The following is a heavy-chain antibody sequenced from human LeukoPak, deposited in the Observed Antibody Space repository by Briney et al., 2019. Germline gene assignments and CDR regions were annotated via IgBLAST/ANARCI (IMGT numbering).Heavy chain of an antibody. CDR1: GGSISSYY. CDR3: ARVPRIAAAGKRDY. V-gene: IGHV4-34*01. J-gene: IGHJ4*02. CDR2: INHSGST. D-gene: IGHD6-13*01. Sequence: PSETLSLTCTVSGGSISSYYWSWIRQPAGKGLEWIGEINHSGSTNYNPSLKSRVTISVDTSKNQFSLKLSSVTAADTAVYYCARVPRIAAAGKRDYWGQGTLVTVSS.